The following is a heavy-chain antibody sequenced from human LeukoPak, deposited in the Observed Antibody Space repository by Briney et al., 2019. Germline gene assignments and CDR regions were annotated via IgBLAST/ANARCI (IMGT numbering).Heavy chain of an antibody. CDR1: GFTFSSYW. Sequence: GGSLRLSCAASGFTFSSYWMSWVRRAPGKGLEWVANMKQDGSDKYYVDSVKGRFTISRDDAKNSLYLQMNSLRAEDTAVYYCVKVKQQLVRLLGRDTTYYYNYYLDVWGKGTTVTVSS. D-gene: IGHD6-13*01. CDR2: MKQDGSDK. CDR3: VKVKQQLVRLLGRDTTYYYNYYLDV. V-gene: IGHV3-7*01. J-gene: IGHJ6*03.